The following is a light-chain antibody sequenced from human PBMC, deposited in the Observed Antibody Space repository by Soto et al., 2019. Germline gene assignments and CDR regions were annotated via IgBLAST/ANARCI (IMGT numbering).Light chain of an antibody. J-gene: IGLJ1*01. CDR3: RSYTSSSPLYV. CDR2: DVS. V-gene: IGLV2-14*01. CDR1: SSDVGGYNY. Sequence: QSVRTQPASVSGSPGQSITISCTGTSSDVGGYNYVSWYQQHPGKAPKLMIYDVSNRPSGVSNRFSGSKSGNTASLTISGLQAEDEADYYRRSYTSSSPLYVFGPGTKVTVL.